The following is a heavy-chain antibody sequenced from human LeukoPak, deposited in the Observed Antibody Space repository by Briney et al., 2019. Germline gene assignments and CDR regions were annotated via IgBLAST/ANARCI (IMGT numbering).Heavy chain of an antibody. CDR1: GFTFSDYY. D-gene: IGHD5-18*01. CDR3: AKANPQRYSYDPYYFDY. J-gene: IGHJ4*02. Sequence: GGSLRLSCAASGFTFSDYYMSWIRQAPGKGLEWVAVISYDGSNKYYADSVKGRFTISRDNSKNTLYLQMNSLRAEDTAVYYCAKANPQRYSYDPYYFDYWGQGTLVTVSS. V-gene: IGHV3-30*18. CDR2: ISYDGSNK.